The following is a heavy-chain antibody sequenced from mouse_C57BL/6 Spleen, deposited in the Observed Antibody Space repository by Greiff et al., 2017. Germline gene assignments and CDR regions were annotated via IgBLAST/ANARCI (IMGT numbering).Heavy chain of an antibody. Sequence: EVQLMESGGGLVKPGGSLKLSCAASGFTFSSYTMSWVRQTPEKRLEWVATISGGGGNTYYPDSVKGRFTISRDNAKNTLYLQMSSLRSEDTALYYCARRSGTHFDYWGQGTTLTVAS. CDR1: GFTFSSYT. D-gene: IGHD3-3*01. V-gene: IGHV5-9*01. J-gene: IGHJ2*01. CDR2: ISGGGGNT. CDR3: ARRSGTHFDY.